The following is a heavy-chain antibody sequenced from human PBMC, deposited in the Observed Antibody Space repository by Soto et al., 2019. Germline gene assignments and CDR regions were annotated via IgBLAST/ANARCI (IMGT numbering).Heavy chain of an antibody. CDR2: IYSGGST. J-gene: IGHJ2*01. CDR1: LFTFSINY. Sequence: WVSLXLSYAASLFTFSINYMIFVLQAPGKGLECVSVIYSGGSTYYADSVKGRLTISRDNYKNTLYLQMKSLRAEDTDVYYCARDLGSMPGSDFDLWG. V-gene: IGHV3-53*01. D-gene: IGHD2-2*01. CDR3: ARDLGSMPGSDFDL.